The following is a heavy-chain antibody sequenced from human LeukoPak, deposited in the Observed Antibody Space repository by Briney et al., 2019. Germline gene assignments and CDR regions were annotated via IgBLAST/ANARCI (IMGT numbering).Heavy chain of an antibody. CDR2: IYHSGST. J-gene: IGHJ6*02. V-gene: IGHV4-30-2*01. CDR3: ARGRTTVTTKVKDYGMDV. CDR1: GGSISSGGYS. Sequence: SQTLSLTCAVSGGSISSGGYSWSWIRQPPGKGLEWIGYIYHSGSTYYNPSLKSRVTISVDRSKNHFSLKLSSVTAADTAVYYCARGRTTVTTKVKDYGMDVWGQGTTVTVSS. D-gene: IGHD4-17*01.